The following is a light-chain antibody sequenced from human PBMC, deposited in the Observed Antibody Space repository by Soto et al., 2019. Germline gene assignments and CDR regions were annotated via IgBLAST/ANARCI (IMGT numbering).Light chain of an antibody. CDR3: SSYTSSSTLVV. CDR1: SSDVGGYNY. J-gene: IGLJ1*01. V-gene: IGLV2-14*01. Sequence: QSVLTQPASVSGSPGQSITISCTGTSSDVGGYNYVSWYQQHPGKAPKLMIHDVSNRPSGVSNRFSGSKSGNTASLTISGLQAEDEADYSCSSYTSSSTLVVFGTGTKVTVL. CDR2: DVS.